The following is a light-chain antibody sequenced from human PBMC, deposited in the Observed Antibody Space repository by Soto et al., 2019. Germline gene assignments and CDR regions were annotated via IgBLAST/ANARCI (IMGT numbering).Light chain of an antibody. J-gene: IGKJ1*01. CDR3: HQYDTIVQT. CDR2: DAS. CDR1: QSVSSY. Sequence: EIVLTQSPALLFLSPGERATLSCTASQSVSSYLSWYQQKPGQPPRLLIYDASTRATATPERFSGSGSGTDFTLTISRLEPEDFAVYYCHQYDTIVQTFGQGTKVDIK. V-gene: IGKV3-20*01.